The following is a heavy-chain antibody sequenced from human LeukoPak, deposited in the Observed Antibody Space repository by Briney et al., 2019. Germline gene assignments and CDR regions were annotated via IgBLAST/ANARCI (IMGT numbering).Heavy chain of an antibody. CDR1: GGSFSGYY. CDR2: INHSGST. Sequence: PSETLSLTRAVYGGSFSGYYWSWIRQPPGKGLEWIGEINHSGSTNYNPSLKSRVTISVDTSKNQFSLKLSSVTAADTAVYYCACILAAAGGDFDYWGQGTLVTVSS. D-gene: IGHD6-13*01. J-gene: IGHJ4*02. CDR3: ACILAAAGGDFDY. V-gene: IGHV4-34*01.